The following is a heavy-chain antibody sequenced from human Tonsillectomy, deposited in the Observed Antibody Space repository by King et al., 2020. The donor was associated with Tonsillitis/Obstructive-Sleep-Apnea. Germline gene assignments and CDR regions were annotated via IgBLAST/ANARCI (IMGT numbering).Heavy chain of an antibody. CDR2: IVVGSGNT. CDR3: AADLGLTRCDP. D-gene: IGHD1-14*01. Sequence: QLVESGPEVKKPGTSVKVSCKASGFTFTSSAVQWVRQARGQRLEWRGWIVVGSGNTNYAQTFQERVTITRDMSTSTAYMELSSLRSEDTAVYYCAADLGLTRCDPWGQGTLVTVSS. V-gene: IGHV1-58*01. CDR1: GFTFTSSA. J-gene: IGHJ5*02.